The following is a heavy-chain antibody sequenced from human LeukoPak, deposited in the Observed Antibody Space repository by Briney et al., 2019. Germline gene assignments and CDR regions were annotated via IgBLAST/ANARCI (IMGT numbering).Heavy chain of an antibody. V-gene: IGHV4-39*07. Sequence: SETLSLTCTLPGGSISSSSFYWGWIRQPPGKGLECIGTIYYGGITYYNSSLKSRVTMSIDTSRNQFSLKLSSVTAADTAVYFCVKSGPAACRPDALDIWGQGTMVTVSS. D-gene: IGHD2-2*01. CDR2: IYYGGIT. J-gene: IGHJ3*02. CDR1: GGSISSSSFY. CDR3: VKSGPAACRPDALDI.